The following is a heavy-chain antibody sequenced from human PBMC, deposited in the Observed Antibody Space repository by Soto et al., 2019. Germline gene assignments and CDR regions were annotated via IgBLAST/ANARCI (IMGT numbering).Heavy chain of an antibody. CDR1: GYTFTSYG. V-gene: IGHV1-18*01. D-gene: IGHD3-3*01. CDR2: ISAYNGNT. J-gene: IGHJ6*03. CDR3: ARGMYYDFWSGSLYDYYYYMDV. Sequence: ASVKVSCKASGYTFTSYGISWVRQAPGQGLEWMGWISAYNGNTNYAQKLQGRVTMTTDTSTSTAYMELRSLRSDDTAVYCCARGMYYDFWSGSLYDYYYYMDVWGKGTTVTVSS.